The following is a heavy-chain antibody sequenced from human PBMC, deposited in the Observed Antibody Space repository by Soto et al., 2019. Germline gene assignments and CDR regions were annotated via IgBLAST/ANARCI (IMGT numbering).Heavy chain of an antibody. J-gene: IGHJ4*02. CDR2: IIPISGTT. D-gene: IGHD2-8*02. Sequence: QVQLVQSGAEVKRPESSMKVSCKPSGGTFNNYAINWVRQAPGQGLEWMGAIIPISGTTKYAQKFQGRVTITADKSTSTVYMDLSSLRSEDTAVYYCARWGGLSCSGAVCFKKPFDYWSQGTLVTVSS. CDR1: GGTFNNYA. V-gene: IGHV1-69*06. CDR3: ARWGGLSCSGAVCFKKPFDY.